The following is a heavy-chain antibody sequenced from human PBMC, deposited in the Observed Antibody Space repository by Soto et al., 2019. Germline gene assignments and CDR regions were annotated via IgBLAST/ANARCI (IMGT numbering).Heavy chain of an antibody. Sequence: QITLNESGPTVVRPTETLTLTCRFSGFSLTTSGVGVGWIRQSPGKAPEWLALIYWDDDKRYSASLKSRLTFTKHTSKNQVVLTVSDLDPTDTATYYCAHRVLRTVFGLVTTTAIYFDFWGQGTPVAVSS. V-gene: IGHV2-5*02. CDR3: AHRVLRTVFGLVTTTAIYFDF. CDR2: IYWDDDK. J-gene: IGHJ4*02. D-gene: IGHD3-3*01. CDR1: GFSLTTSGVG.